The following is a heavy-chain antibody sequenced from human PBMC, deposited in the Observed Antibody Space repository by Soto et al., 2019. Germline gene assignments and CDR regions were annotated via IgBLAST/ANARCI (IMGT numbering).Heavy chain of an antibody. CDR2: ISSSSSRI. CDR1: GFSFNTYA. D-gene: IGHD6-25*01. V-gene: IGHV3-48*04. Sequence: EVQLVESGGGLIQPGGSLRLSCAASGFSFNTYAMNWVRQAPGKGLEWISYISSSSSRIYYADSVKGRFTLSIDNAKNSLYLQMNSLRAEDTPVYYCASDPGIAAAGMDYWGQGTLVTVSS. CDR3: ASDPGIAAAGMDY. J-gene: IGHJ4*02.